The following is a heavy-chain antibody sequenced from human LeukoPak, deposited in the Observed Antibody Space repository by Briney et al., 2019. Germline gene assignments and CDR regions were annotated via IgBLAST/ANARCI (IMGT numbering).Heavy chain of an antibody. CDR2: IYYSGST. J-gene: IGHJ4*02. CDR3: ARSRRWYFDY. V-gene: IGHV4-59*01. D-gene: IGHD2-15*01. Sequence: PSETLSLTCTVSGGSISSYYWSWIRQPPGKGLEWIGYIYYSGSTNYNPSLKSRVTISVDTSKNQFSLKLSSVTAADTAVYYCARSRRWYFDYWGQGTLVTVSS. CDR1: GGSISSYY.